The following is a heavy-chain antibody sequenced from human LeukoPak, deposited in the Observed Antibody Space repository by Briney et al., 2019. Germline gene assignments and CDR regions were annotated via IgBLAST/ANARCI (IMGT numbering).Heavy chain of an antibody. CDR1: GYTFTSYG. CDR2: ISAYNDNT. D-gene: IGHD3-10*01. CDR3: ARDRTKPGGSGTPTPPGNY. V-gene: IGHV1-18*01. Sequence: GASVKVSCKASGYTFTSYGISWVRQAPGQGLEWMGWISAYNDNTNYAQKLQGRVTMTTDTSTSTAYMELRSLRSDDTAVYYCARDRTKPGGSGTPTPPGNYWGQGTLVTVSS. J-gene: IGHJ4*02.